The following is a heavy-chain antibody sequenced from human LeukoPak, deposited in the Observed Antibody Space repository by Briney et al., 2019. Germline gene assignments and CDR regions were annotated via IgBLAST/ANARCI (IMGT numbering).Heavy chain of an antibody. Sequence: GGSLRLSCAASGFIFDNFGMSWVRQAPGKGLEWVSAFSATGGSAYYAASAQGRFTTSRDNSNNALYLQMNSLRAEDTAVYYCARSGGSYWYWGQGTLVTVSS. D-gene: IGHD1-26*01. CDR1: GFIFDNFG. V-gene: IGHV3-23*01. CDR3: ARSGGSYWY. J-gene: IGHJ4*02. CDR2: FSATGGSA.